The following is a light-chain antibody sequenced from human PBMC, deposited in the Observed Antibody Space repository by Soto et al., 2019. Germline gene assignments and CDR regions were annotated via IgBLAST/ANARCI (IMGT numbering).Light chain of an antibody. Sequence: EIVMTQSPATLSVSPGERATLSCRASQSVSSNLAWYQQKPGQAPRLLIYGASTRATGIPARFSGSGSGTEFTLTISSLQYEDVAVYYCKQYNKWPAYTFGQGTKLEI. CDR3: KQYNKWPAYT. V-gene: IGKV3-15*01. J-gene: IGKJ2*01. CDR1: QSVSSN. CDR2: GAS.